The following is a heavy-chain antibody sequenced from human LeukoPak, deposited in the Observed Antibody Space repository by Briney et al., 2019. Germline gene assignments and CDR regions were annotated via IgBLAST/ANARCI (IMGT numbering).Heavy chain of an antibody. V-gene: IGHV1-69*01. D-gene: IGHD3-10*01. CDR1: GGTFGSYA. J-gene: IGHJ3*02. Sequence: SVKVSCKASGGTFGSYAISWVRQAPGQGLEWMGGIIPIFGTANYAQKFQGRVTITADESTSTAYMELSSLRSEDTAVYYCARESGPYGSGAFDIWGQGTMVTVSS. CDR2: IIPIFGTA. CDR3: ARESGPYGSGAFDI.